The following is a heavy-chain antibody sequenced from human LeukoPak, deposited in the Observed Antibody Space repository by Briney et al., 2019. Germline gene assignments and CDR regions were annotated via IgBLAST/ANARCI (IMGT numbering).Heavy chain of an antibody. J-gene: IGHJ4*02. CDR3: ATDSTTVPGRDY. V-gene: IGHV3-23*01. D-gene: IGHD6-19*01. CDR2: ISGSGGNT. Sequence: GGSLRLSCAASGFTFSSYAMSWVRQAPGKGLEWVSAISGSGGNTYYADSVKGRFTISRDNSQNTLYLQMNNLRAEDTAVYYCATDSTTVPGRDYWGQGALVTVSS. CDR1: GFTFSSYA.